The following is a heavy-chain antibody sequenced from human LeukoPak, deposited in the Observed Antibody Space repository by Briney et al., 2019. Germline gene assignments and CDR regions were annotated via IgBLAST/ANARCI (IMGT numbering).Heavy chain of an antibody. CDR3: AKDYRGSGYFFDV. Sequence: GGSLRLSCARSGFTFSNYAMSWVRQAPGKGLECVSVISGNGDTTYYADSVKGRFTISRDNSKNTLYLQMNSLRAEDTAIYSCAKDYRGSGYFFDVWGQGTMVAVSA. D-gene: IGHD3-3*01. J-gene: IGHJ3*01. CDR1: GFTFSNYA. CDR2: ISGNGDTT. V-gene: IGHV3-23*01.